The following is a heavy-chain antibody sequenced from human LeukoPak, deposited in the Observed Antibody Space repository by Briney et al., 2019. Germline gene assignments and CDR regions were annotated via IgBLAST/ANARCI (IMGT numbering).Heavy chain of an antibody. CDR1: GGTFSSYA. V-gene: IGHV1-69*13. J-gene: IGHJ4*02. CDR2: IIPIFGTA. Sequence: SVKVSCKASGGTFSSYAISWVRQAPGQGLEWMGGIIPIFGTANYAQKFQGRVTITADESTSTAYMELSSLRSEDTAVYYCARVDDFWSGYYRNWGQGTLVTVSS. CDR3: ARVDDFWSGYYRN. D-gene: IGHD3-3*01.